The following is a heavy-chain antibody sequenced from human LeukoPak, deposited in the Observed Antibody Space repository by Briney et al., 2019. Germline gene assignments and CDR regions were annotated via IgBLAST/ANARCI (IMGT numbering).Heavy chain of an antibody. J-gene: IGHJ4*02. CDR1: GYTLTELS. V-gene: IGHV1-24*01. CDR3: ATDFYCSSTSCFNHY. CDR2: FDPEDGET. D-gene: IGHD2-2*01. Sequence: ASVKVSCKVSGYTLTELSMHWVRQAPGKGLEWMGGFDPEDGETIYAQKFQGRVTMTEDTSTDTAYMELSSLRSEDTAVYYCATDFYCSSTSCFNHYWGQGTLVTVSS.